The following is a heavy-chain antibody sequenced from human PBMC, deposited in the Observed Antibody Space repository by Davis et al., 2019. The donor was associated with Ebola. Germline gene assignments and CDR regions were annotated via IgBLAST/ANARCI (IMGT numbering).Heavy chain of an antibody. V-gene: IGHV3-23*01. CDR1: GFTFSSYA. D-gene: IGHD3-3*01. Sequence: GESLKISCAASGFTFSSYAMSWVRQAPGKGLEWVSAISGSGGSTYYADTVKGRFTISRDNSKNTLYLQMNSLRAEDTAVYYCAKGFHDFWSGALDYWGQGVLVTVSS. CDR2: ISGSGGST. J-gene: IGHJ4*02. CDR3: AKGFHDFWSGALDY.